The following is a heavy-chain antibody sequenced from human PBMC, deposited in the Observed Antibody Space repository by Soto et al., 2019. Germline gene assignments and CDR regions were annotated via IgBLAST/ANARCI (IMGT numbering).Heavy chain of an antibody. J-gene: IGHJ4*02. V-gene: IGHV3-48*03. Sequence: GGSLRLACAASGFNFSRSRMKWVRQGPGKGLEWVSYISSSGSKVYNAESVEGRLNISRDNAKNSLFLQMNCLRAEDTALYYCARDGSYDTMDYWGLGTLVTVSS. CDR1: GFNFSRSR. CDR3: ARDGSYDTMDY. D-gene: IGHD3-22*01. CDR2: ISSSGSKV.